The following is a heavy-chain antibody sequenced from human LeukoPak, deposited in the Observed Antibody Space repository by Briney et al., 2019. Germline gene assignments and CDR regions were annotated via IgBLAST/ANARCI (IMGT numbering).Heavy chain of an antibody. CDR3: ARDRPCGGDCYRQAYYYYTDV. V-gene: IGHV4-4*07. Sequence: PSETLSLTCAVYGGSFSGYYWSWIRQPAGKGLEWIGRIYTSGSTNYNPPLKSRVTISVDTSKNQFSLKLSSVTAADTAVYYCARDRPCGGDCYRQAYYYYTDVWGKGTTVTISS. D-gene: IGHD2-21*02. CDR1: GGSFSGYY. CDR2: IYTSGST. J-gene: IGHJ6*03.